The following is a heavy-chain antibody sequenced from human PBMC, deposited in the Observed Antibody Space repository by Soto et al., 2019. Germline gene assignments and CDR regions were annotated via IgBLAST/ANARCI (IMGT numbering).Heavy chain of an antibody. J-gene: IGHJ4*02. D-gene: IGHD1-26*01. Sequence: QVQLVQSGAEVKKPGASVKVSCKASGYTFTSYDINWVRQATGQGLEWMGWMNPSSGNTGYAQKFQGRATMTRNTAISTDYTEVSSRRCEDTAVYYGAREVGNRVDSWGQGTLVTVSS. CDR3: AREVGNRVDS. CDR1: GYTFTSYD. CDR2: MNPSSGNT. V-gene: IGHV1-8*01.